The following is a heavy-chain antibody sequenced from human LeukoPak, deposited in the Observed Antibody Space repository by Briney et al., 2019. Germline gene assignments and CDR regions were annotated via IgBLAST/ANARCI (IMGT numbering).Heavy chain of an antibody. V-gene: IGHV3-30*04. CDR3: AREGGSSGRAGFFDY. CDR1: GFAFSSTP. J-gene: IGHJ4*02. Sequence: GTSLRLSCAASGFAFSSTPMHWVRQAPGKGLEWVAVITPDGTTSYYADSVKGRLTFSRDNSKDTLYLQLSSLTTEDTAVYYCAREGGSSGRAGFFDYWGQGTLVTVYS. D-gene: IGHD3-22*01. CDR2: ITPDGTTS.